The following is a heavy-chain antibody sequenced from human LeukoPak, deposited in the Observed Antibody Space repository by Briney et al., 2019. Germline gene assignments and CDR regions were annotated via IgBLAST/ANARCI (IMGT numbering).Heavy chain of an antibody. J-gene: IGHJ3*02. CDR1: GYTFTGYY. V-gene: IGHV1-2*02. D-gene: IGHD3-22*01. CDR3: ARVADSSGSLGAFDI. CDR2: INPNSGGT. Sequence: ASVKVSCKASGYTFTGYYMHWVRQAPGQGLEWMGWINPNSGGTDYAQKFQGRVTMTRDTSISTAYMELSRLRSDDTAVYYCARVADSSGSLGAFDIWGQGTMVTVSS.